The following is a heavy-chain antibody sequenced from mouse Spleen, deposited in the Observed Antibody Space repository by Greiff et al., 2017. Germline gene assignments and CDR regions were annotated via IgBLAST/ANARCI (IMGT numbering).Heavy chain of an antibody. CDR2: IDPSDSYT. CDR3: ARWGLLRLPPYYFDY. J-gene: IGHJ2*01. CDR1: GYTFTSYW. D-gene: IGHD1-2*01. Sequence: QVQLQQSGAELVMPGASVKLSCKASGYTFTSYWMHWVKQRPGQGLEWIGEIDPSDSYTNYNQKFKGKATLTVDKSSSTAYMQLSSLTSEDSAVYYCARWGLLRLPPYYFDYWGQGTTLTVSS. V-gene: IGHV1-69*01.